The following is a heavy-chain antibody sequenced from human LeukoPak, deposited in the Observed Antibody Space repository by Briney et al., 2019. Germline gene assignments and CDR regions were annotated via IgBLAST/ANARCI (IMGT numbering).Heavy chain of an antibody. CDR2: INHSGNT. CDR3: ARGEGPYSSGWNAGLGYYFDY. D-gene: IGHD6-19*01. V-gene: IGHV4-34*01. CDR1: GFTFSSYE. J-gene: IGHJ4*02. Sequence: GSLRLSCAASGFTFSSYEMNWVRQPPGKGLEWIGEINHSGNTNYNPSLKSRVTISVDTSKNQFSLNLSSVTAADTAVYYCARGEGPYSSGWNAGLGYYFDYWGQGTLVTVSS.